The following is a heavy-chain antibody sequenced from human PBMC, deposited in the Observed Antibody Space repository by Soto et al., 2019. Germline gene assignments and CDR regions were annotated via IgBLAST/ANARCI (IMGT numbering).Heavy chain of an antibody. V-gene: IGHV1-18*01. CDR2: ISAYNGNT. CDR3: ARDTYSNYDY. D-gene: IGHD4-4*01. Sequence: VQLVQSGAEVKKPGASVKVSCKTSGFTFTNYGFSWVRQAPGEGLEWMGWISAYNGNTYYAQKFQGRVTMTTDTSTSTVYMELRSLRSDDTAGYYCARDTYSNYDYWGQGTLVTVSS. J-gene: IGHJ4*02. CDR1: GFTFTNYG.